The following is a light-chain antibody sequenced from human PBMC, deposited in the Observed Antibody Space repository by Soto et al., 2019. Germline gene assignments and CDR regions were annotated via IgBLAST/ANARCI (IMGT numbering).Light chain of an antibody. Sequence: DIVLTQSPGTPSLSPGERATLSCRASQSINTRYSAWYQQKPGQPPRLLIYATSSRAPGIPDRFSGSGSGTDFTLTISRLEPEDFAVYYCQQYDDSARYKFGQGTNLDIK. V-gene: IGKV3-20*01. CDR2: ATS. CDR1: QSINTRY. J-gene: IGKJ2*01. CDR3: QQYDDSARYK.